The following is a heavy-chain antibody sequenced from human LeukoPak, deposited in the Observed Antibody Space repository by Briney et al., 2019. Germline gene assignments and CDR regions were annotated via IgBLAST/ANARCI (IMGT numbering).Heavy chain of an antibody. CDR3: ARGIVGATIVPHYFDY. V-gene: IGHV1-69*13. D-gene: IGHD1-26*01. CDR2: IIPIFGTA. CDR1: GGTFSSYA. Sequence: ASVKVSCKASGGTFSSYAISWVRQAPGQGLEWMGGIIPIFGTANYAQKFQGRVTITADESTSTAYMELSSLRSEDTAVYYCARGIVGATIVPHYFDYWGQGTLVIVSS. J-gene: IGHJ4*02.